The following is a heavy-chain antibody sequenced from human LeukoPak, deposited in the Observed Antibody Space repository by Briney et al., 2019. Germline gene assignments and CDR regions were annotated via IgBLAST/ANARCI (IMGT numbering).Heavy chain of an antibody. CDR1: GFTFGEYA. CDR3: TRGRHCSSTSCYGYYFDY. D-gene: IGHD2-2*01. V-gene: IGHV3-49*03. Sequence: GGSLRLSRTASGFTFGEYAMSWFRQAPGTGLEWAGFIRSKAYGGTTEYAASVKGRFTISRDDSKSIAYLQMNSLKTEDTAVYYCTRGRHCSSTSCYGYYFDYWGQGTLVTVSS. J-gene: IGHJ4*02. CDR2: IRSKAYGGTT.